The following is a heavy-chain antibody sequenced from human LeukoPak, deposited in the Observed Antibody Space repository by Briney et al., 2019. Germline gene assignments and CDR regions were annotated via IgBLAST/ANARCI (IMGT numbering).Heavy chain of an antibody. D-gene: IGHD2-15*01. V-gene: IGHV4-59*08. CDR1: GGSISSYY. CDR2: IYYSGST. CDR3: ARPSYGPLLPFDY. Sequence: SETLSLTCTVSGGSISSYYWSWIRQPPGKGLEWIGYIYYSGSTNYNPSLKSRVTISVDTSKNQFSLKLSSVTAADTAVYYCARPSYGPLLPFDYWGQGTLVTVSS. J-gene: IGHJ4*02.